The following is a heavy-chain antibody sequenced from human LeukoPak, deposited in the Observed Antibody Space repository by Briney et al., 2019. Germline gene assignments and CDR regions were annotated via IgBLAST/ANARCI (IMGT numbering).Heavy chain of an antibody. Sequence: GGSLRLSCAASGFTFGNYAMSWVRQAPGKGLEWVSAITGSGGSTYYADSVEGRFTISRDNSKNTLYLQMNSLRADDTAVYYCAKGYGIYYFYGMDVWGQGTTVTVSS. CDR1: GFTFGNYA. D-gene: IGHD5-18*01. J-gene: IGHJ6*02. CDR3: AKGYGIYYFYGMDV. CDR2: ITGSGGST. V-gene: IGHV3-23*01.